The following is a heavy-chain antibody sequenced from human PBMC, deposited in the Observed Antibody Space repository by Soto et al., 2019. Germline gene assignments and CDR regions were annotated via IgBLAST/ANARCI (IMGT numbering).Heavy chain of an antibody. J-gene: IGHJ6*02. V-gene: IGHV4-61*01. Sequence: QVQLQESGPGLVKPSETLSLTCTVSGGSVSSGSYYWSWIRQPPGKGLEWIGYIYYSGSTNYNPSLKSRVTISVDTSKNQFSLKLSSVTAADTAVYYCARDPEYSPNPDVWGQGTTVTVSS. D-gene: IGHD5-18*01. CDR2: IYYSGST. CDR3: ARDPEYSPNPDV. CDR1: GGSVSSGSYY.